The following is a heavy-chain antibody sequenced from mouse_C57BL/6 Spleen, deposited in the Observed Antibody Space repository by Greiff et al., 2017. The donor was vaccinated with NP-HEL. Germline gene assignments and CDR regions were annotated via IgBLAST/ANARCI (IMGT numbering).Heavy chain of an antibody. D-gene: IGHD2-1*01. CDR1: GFTFSDYG. J-gene: IGHJ4*01. Sequence: EVNLVDSGGGLVKPGGSLKLSCAASGFTFSDYGMHWVRQAPEKGLEWVAYISSGSSTIYYADTVKGRFTISRDNAKNTLFLQMTSLRSEDTAMYYCARVGNYGAMDYWGQGTSVTVSS. CDR2: ISSGSSTI. CDR3: ARVGNYGAMDY. V-gene: IGHV5-17*01.